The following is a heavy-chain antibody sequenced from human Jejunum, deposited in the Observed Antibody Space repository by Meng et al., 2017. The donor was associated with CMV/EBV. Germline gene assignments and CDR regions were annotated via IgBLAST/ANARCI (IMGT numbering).Heavy chain of an antibody. Sequence: CKASGYTFTDYWIGWVRQMPGKGLEWMGNIYPGDSDTRYSPSFQGQVTISADKSINTAYLQWNALQASDTAIYYCARHMHGPGTGPWGQGTLVTVSS. V-gene: IGHV5-51*01. CDR3: ARHMHGPGTGP. D-gene: IGHD1-14*01. CDR2: IYPGDSDT. J-gene: IGHJ5*02. CDR1: GYTFTDYW.